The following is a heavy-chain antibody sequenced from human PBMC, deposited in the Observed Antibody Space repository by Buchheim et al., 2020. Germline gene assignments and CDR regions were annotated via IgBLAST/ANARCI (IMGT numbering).Heavy chain of an antibody. Sequence: QVQLVESGGGVVQPGRSLRLSCAASGFTFSSYGMHWVRQAPGKGLEWVAVIWYDGSNKYYADSVKGRFTISRDNSKNTLDLQMNSLRAEDTAVYYCARDLRVGANLMDYWGQGTL. CDR2: IWYDGSNK. V-gene: IGHV3-33*01. D-gene: IGHD1-26*01. J-gene: IGHJ4*02. CDR3: ARDLRVGANLMDY. CDR1: GFTFSSYG.